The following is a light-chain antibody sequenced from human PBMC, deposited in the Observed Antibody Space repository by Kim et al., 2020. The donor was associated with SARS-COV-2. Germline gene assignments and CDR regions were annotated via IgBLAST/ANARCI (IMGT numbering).Light chain of an antibody. CDR1: SSDVGVYNY. CDR3: SSYTSSSTYV. CDR2: DVS. J-gene: IGLJ1*01. V-gene: IGLV2-14*01. Sequence: QSALTQPASESGSPGQSITISCTGTSSDVGVYNYVSWYQQHPGKAPKLMIYDVSKRPSGVSNRFSGSKSGNTASLTISGLQAEDEADYYCSSYTSSSTYVFGSGTKVTVL.